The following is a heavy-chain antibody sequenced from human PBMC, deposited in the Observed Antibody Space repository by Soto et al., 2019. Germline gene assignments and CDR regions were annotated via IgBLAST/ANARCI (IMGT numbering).Heavy chain of an antibody. CDR1: GYTLTELS. J-gene: IGHJ6*02. D-gene: IGHD5-12*01. Sequence: ASVKVSCKVSGYTLTELSMHWVRQAPGKGLEWMGGFDPEDGETIYAQKFQGRVTMTEDTSTDTAYMELSSLRSEDTAVYYCATDYDSRTYYYYGMDVWGQGTTVTVSS. CDR3: ATDYDSRTYYYYGMDV. CDR2: FDPEDGET. V-gene: IGHV1-24*01.